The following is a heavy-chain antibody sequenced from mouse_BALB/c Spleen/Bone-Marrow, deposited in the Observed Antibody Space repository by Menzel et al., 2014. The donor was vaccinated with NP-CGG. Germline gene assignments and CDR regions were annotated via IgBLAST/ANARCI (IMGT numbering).Heavy chain of an antibody. Sequence: QVHVKQSGAELVRPGTSVKVSCKASGYAFTNYLIEWVKQRPGQGLEWIGVINPGSGGTNYNEKFEGKATLTADKSSSTAYMQLSSLTSDDSAVYFCARWDYAMDYWGQGTSVTVSS. CDR2: INPGSGGT. V-gene: IGHV1-54*01. CDR1: GYAFTNYL. J-gene: IGHJ4*01. CDR3: ARWDYAMDY.